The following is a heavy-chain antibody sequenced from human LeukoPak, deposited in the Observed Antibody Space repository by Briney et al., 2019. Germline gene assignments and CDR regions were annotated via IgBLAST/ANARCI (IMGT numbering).Heavy chain of an antibody. CDR2: INQDGSEK. Sequence: GGSLRLSCGASGFTFDDYWMSWVRQAPGQGLEWVANINQDGSEKYYLDSAKGRFTISRDNARNSLYLQVNSLRAEDTAVYYCAELGVTMIGGVWGKGTTVTISS. CDR3: AELGVTMIGGV. CDR1: GFTFDDYW. J-gene: IGHJ6*04. D-gene: IGHD3-10*02. V-gene: IGHV3-7*01.